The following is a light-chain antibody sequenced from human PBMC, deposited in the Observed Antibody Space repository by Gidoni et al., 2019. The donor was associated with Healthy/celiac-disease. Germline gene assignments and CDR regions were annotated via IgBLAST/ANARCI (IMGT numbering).Light chain of an antibody. Sequence: QSALTLPRSVSGSPGQSVTISCTATSSYVGGYNYFSGYQQHPGKAPKIMVYYVSKRPSGVPDRFSGSKSGNTASMTISGLQAEDEDDYYCCSYAGSLRVFGTGTKVTVL. CDR1: SSYVGGYNY. CDR3: CSYAGSLRV. J-gene: IGLJ1*01. V-gene: IGLV2-11*01. CDR2: YVS.